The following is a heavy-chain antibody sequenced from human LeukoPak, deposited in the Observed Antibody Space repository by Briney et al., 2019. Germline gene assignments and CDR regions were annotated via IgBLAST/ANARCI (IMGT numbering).Heavy chain of an antibody. V-gene: IGHV3-11*04. Sequence: GGSLRLSCAASGFTFSDHYLTWIRQAPGKGLEWVSYISSFGRTINYLDSVKGRFTISRDNAKNSLYLQMNSLRAEDTAVYYCAKVWGYCSSTSCYRDYYYYMDVWGKGTTVTVSS. D-gene: IGHD2-2*01. J-gene: IGHJ6*03. CDR1: GFTFSDHY. CDR2: ISSFGRTI. CDR3: AKVWGYCSSTSCYRDYYYYMDV.